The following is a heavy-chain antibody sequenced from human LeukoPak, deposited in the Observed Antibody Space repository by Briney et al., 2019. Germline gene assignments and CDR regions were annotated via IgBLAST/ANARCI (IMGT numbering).Heavy chain of an antibody. Sequence: GGSLRLSCAASGFTFSSYWMHWVRQAPGKGLVWVSRINSDGSTTTYADSVKGRFTISGDNARNTLYLQMNSLGAEDTAVYYCARVTWNYVPFDYWGQGTLVTVSS. J-gene: IGHJ4*02. CDR3: ARVTWNYVPFDY. CDR1: GFTFSSYW. CDR2: INSDGSTT. D-gene: IGHD3-10*02. V-gene: IGHV3-74*01.